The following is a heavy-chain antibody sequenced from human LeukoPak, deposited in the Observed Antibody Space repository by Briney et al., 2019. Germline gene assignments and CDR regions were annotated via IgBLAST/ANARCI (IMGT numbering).Heavy chain of an antibody. V-gene: IGHV3-11*06. J-gene: IGHJ4*02. D-gene: IGHD2-21*02. Sequence: GGSLRLSCAASGFIFSDYYMTWIRQAPGKGLEWLSYISGSGSDTNYADSVKGRFTISRDNSKNTLYLQMNSLRAEDTAVYYCARIGGDRHPIEYWGQGTLVTVSS. CDR2: ISGSGSDT. CDR3: ARIGGDRHPIEY. CDR1: GFIFSDYY.